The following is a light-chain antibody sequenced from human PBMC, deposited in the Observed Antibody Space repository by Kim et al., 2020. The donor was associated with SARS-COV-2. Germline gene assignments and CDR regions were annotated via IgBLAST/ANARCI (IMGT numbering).Light chain of an antibody. V-gene: IGKV1-12*01. J-gene: IGKJ4*01. CDR2: AAI. CDR3: QQADRFPLT. Sequence: ASVRDRVTITCRASENIGRWIVWYQQKPGKAPRVLIFAAIDLQSGVPSRFSGSGSGTDFTLTINGLQPEDFATYYCQQADRFPLTFGGGTKVDIK. CDR1: ENIGRW.